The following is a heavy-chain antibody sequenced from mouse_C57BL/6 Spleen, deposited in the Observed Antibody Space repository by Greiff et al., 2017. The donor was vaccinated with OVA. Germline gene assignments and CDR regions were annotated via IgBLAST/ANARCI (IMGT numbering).Heavy chain of an antibody. CDR1: GYTFTDYY. D-gene: IGHD1-1*01. V-gene: IGHV1-26*01. Sequence: EVQLQQSGPELVKPGASVKISCKASGYTFTDYYMNWVKQSHGKSLEWIGDINPNNGGTSYNQKFKGKATLTVDKSSSTAYMELRSLTSEDSAVYYCATLTTVVDAMDYWGQGTSVTVSS. J-gene: IGHJ4*01. CDR2: INPNNGGT. CDR3: ATLTTVVDAMDY.